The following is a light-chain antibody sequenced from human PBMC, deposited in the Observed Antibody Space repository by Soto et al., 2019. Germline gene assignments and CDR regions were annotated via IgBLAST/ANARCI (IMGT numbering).Light chain of an antibody. CDR2: EVN. V-gene: IGLV2-14*02. CDR1: SSNVGSYKL. CDR3: CSYTTSSTLLI. J-gene: IGLJ2*01. Sequence: QSALTQPASVSGSPGQSITISCTGTSSNVGSYKLVSWYQQHPGKAPKLMIFEVNKRPSGVSNRFSGSKSGNTASLTISGLKVEDEADYYCCSYTTSSTLLIFGGGTKLTVL.